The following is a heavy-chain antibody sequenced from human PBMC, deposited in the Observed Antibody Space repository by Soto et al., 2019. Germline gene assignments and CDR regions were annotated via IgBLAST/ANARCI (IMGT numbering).Heavy chain of an antibody. J-gene: IGHJ6*02. V-gene: IGHV3-23*01. CDR2: ISGSGGST. CDR3: AKYSSRPNYYGMDV. Sequence: GGSLRLSCAASGFTFSSYAMSWVRQAPGKGLEWVSAISGSGGSTYYADSVKGRFTISRDNSKNTLYLQMNSLRAEDTAVYYCAKYSSRPNYYGMDVWGLGTTVTVSS. CDR1: GFTFSSYA. D-gene: IGHD6-13*01.